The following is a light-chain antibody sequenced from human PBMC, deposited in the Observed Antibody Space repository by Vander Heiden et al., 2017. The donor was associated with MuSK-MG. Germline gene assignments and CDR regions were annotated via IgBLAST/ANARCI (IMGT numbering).Light chain of an antibody. CDR3: QQYNNYPRT. CDR2: MAS. CDR1: QSINSW. J-gene: IGKJ1*01. V-gene: IGKV1-5*03. Sequence: DIQMTQSPSTLSASVGDRVIITCRASQSINSWLAWYQQKPGKAPKLLIYMASSLESGVPSRFSGSGSGTEFTLTISSLQPDDFATYYCQQYNNYPRTFGQGTKVEIK.